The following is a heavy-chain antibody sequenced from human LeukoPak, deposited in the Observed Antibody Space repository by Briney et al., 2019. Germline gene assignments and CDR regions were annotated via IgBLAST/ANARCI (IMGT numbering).Heavy chain of an antibody. Sequence: PGGSLRLSCAASGFTFSSYGMHWVRQAPGKGLEWVAVLSYDGSDKSYADSVKGRFTISRDNSKNTLYLQMNSLRAEDTAVYYCAKGGDCSGGRCYSENWFDPWGQGTTVTVSS. CDR1: GFTFSSYG. J-gene: IGHJ5*01. CDR2: LSYDGSDK. CDR3: AKGGDCSGGRCYSENWFDP. D-gene: IGHD2-15*01. V-gene: IGHV3-30*18.